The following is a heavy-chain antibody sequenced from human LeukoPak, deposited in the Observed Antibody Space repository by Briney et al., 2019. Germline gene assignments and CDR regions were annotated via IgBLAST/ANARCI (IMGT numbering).Heavy chain of an antibody. CDR1: GFTFSTYE. CDR2: ISSSGNTI. CDR3: ARGGGEDYGDYYLDY. D-gene: IGHD4-17*01. Sequence: GGSLRLSCVVSGFTFSTYEMNWVRPAPGQGLEWVSYISSSGNTIFYAVSVRGRFTISRGNAKNSLYLQMNRLRAEDTAVYYCARGGGEDYGDYYLDYWGQGTLVTVSS. J-gene: IGHJ4*02. V-gene: IGHV3-48*03.